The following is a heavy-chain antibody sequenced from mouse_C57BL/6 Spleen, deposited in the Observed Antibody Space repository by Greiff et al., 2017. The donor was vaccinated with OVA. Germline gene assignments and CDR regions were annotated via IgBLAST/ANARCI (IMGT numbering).Heavy chain of an antibody. J-gene: IGHJ2*01. CDR3: ARGLTEGYFDY. D-gene: IGHD4-1*01. CDR1: GYTFTDYY. Sequence: VQLQQSGPELVKPGASVKISCKASGYTFTDYYMNWVKQSPGKSLEWIGDINPNNGGTSYNQKFKGKATLTVDKSSSTAYMELRSLTSEDSAVYYCARGLTEGYFDYWGQGTTLTVSS. CDR2: INPNNGGT. V-gene: IGHV1-26*01.